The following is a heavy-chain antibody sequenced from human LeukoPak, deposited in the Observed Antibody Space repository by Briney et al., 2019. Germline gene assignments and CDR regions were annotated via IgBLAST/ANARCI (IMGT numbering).Heavy chain of an antibody. CDR3: AKGGGYCSSTSCAATY. D-gene: IGHD2-2*01. CDR2: ISGSGGST. Sequence: GGSLRLSCAASGFTLSSYAMSWVRQAPGKGLEWVSAISGSGGSTYYADSVKGRFTISRDNSKNTLYLQMNSLKAEDTAVYYCAKGGGYCSSTSCAATYWGQGTLVTVSS. CDR1: GFTLSSYA. V-gene: IGHV3-23*01. J-gene: IGHJ4*02.